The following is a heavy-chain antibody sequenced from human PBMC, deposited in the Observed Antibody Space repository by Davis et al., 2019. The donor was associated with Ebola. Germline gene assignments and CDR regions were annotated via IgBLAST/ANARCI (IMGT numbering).Heavy chain of an antibody. V-gene: IGHV6-1*01. CDR3: ARGYEYNWFDP. Sequence: SQTPSLTCAISGDSVSRKSGAWSWIRQSPSRGLEWLGRTYYRSKWYNDYAVSVKSRITINPDTSKNQFSLQLNSVTPEDTAVYYCARGYEYNWFDPWGQGTLVTVSS. D-gene: IGHD5-12*01. CDR1: GDSVSRKSGA. J-gene: IGHJ5*02. CDR2: TYYRSKWYN.